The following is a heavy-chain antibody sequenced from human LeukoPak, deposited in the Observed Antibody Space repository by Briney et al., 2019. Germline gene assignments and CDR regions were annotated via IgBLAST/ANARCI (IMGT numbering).Heavy chain of an antibody. D-gene: IGHD3-10*01. CDR1: GFTFSNYA. CDR3: ARGLWSGTY. CDR2: ISGSGGST. Sequence: GGSLRLSCAASGFTFSNYAMSWVRQAPGKGLEWVSVISGSGGSTYYADSVKGRFTISRDNSENSLYLHMNSLRAEDTAVYYCARGLWSGTYWGQGSLVTVSS. V-gene: IGHV3-23*01. J-gene: IGHJ4*02.